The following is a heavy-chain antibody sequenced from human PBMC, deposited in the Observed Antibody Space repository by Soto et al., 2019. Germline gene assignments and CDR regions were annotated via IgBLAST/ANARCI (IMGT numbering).Heavy chain of an antibody. Sequence: SETLSLTCTVSGGSIRSYCWTWIRQPPGEGLEWIGCICNSGTTNYNPSLKSRVAISVDTSKNQFSLQLSSVTAADTAVYYCARESQLGWFDPWGQGTLVTVSS. CDR2: ICNSGTT. CDR1: GGSIRSYC. D-gene: IGHD1-1*01. CDR3: ARESQLGWFDP. V-gene: IGHV4-59*01. J-gene: IGHJ5*02.